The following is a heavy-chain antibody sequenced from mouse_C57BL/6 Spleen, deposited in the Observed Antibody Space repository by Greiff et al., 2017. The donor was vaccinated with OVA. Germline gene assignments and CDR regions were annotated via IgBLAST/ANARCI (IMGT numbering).Heavy chain of an antibody. V-gene: IGHV5-4*03. Sequence: EVKLVESGGGLVKPGGSLKLSCAASGFTFSSYAMSWVRQTPEKRLEWVATISDGGSYTYYPDNVKGRFTISRDNAKNTLYLQMSHLKSEDTAMYYCARGGIYYDYGDYWGQGTTLTVSS. CDR1: GFTFSSYA. CDR3: ARGGIYYDYGDY. J-gene: IGHJ2*01. CDR2: ISDGGSYT. D-gene: IGHD2-4*01.